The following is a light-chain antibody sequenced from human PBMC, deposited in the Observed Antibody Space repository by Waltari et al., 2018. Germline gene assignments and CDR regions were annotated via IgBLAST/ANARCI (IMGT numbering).Light chain of an antibody. Sequence: QSALTQPASLSGSPGQSIPIPCTGTSSDVGYYNYVSWYQHYPGKAPKLIIYDVTNRPSGVSSRFSGSKSGNTASLTISGLQAEDETDYYCSSYTTSGLYVFGSGTQVTVL. J-gene: IGLJ1*01. V-gene: IGLV2-14*03. CDR3: SSYTTSGLYV. CDR1: SSDVGYYNY. CDR2: DVT.